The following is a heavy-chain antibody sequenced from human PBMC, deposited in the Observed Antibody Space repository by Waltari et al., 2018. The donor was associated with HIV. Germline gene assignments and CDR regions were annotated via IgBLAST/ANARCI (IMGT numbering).Heavy chain of an antibody. CDR3: ASPSIRAGMDV. V-gene: IGHV3-7*01. CDR2: RKQEGSEK. Sequence: EVQLVESGGGLVQPGGSLRPSCAASGFTFSNFWMSWVRQAPGKGLGWLANRKQEGSEKYYVDSVKGRFTISRDNAKNSLYLQMNSLRAEDTAVYYCASPSIRAGMDVWGQGTTVTVSS. D-gene: IGHD2-2*02. CDR1: GFTFSNFW. J-gene: IGHJ6*02.